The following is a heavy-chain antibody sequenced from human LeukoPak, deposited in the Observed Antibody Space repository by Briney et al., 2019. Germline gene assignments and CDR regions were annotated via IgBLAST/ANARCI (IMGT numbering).Heavy chain of an antibody. CDR2: ISGSGGST. CDR3: AKDRGLMVRGVLGGYYFDY. CDR1: GFTFSSYA. J-gene: IGHJ4*02. V-gene: IGHV3-23*01. D-gene: IGHD3-10*01. Sequence: PGGSLRLSCAASGFTFSSYAMCWVRQAPGKGLEWVSAISGSGGSTYYADSVKGRFTISRDNSKNTLYLQMNSLRAEDTAVYYCAKDRGLMVRGVLGGYYFDYWGQGTLVTVSS.